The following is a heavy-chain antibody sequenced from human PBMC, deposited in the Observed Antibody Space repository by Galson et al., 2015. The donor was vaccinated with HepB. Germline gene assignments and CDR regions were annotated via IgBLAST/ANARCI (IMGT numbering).Heavy chain of an antibody. CDR3: ARDASVGVGTAMVPYFDY. V-gene: IGHV1-46*01. J-gene: IGHJ4*02. Sequence: SVKVSCKASGYTFTSYYMHWVRQAPGQGLEWMGIINPSGGSTSYAQKFQGRVTMTRDTSTSTVYMELSSLRSEDTAVYYCARDASVGVGTAMVPYFDYWGQGTLVTVSS. CDR1: GYTFTSYY. CDR2: INPSGGST. D-gene: IGHD5-18*01.